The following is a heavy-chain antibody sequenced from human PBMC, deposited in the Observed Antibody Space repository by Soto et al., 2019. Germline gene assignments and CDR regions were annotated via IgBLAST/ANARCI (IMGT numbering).Heavy chain of an antibody. D-gene: IGHD4-4*01. CDR3: ARRGNYDSYYYMDV. CDR2: IYYSGST. J-gene: IGHJ6*03. Sequence: SETLSLTCTVSGGSISSYYWSWIRQPPGKGLEWIGYIYYSGSTNYNPSLKSRVTISVDTSKNQFSLKLSSVTAADTAVYYCARRGNYDSYYYMDVWGKGTTVTASS. V-gene: IGHV4-59*08. CDR1: GGSISSYY.